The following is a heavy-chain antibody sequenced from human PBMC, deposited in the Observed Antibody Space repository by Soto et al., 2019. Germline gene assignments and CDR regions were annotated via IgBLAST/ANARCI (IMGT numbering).Heavy chain of an antibody. V-gene: IGHV3-7*03. CDR3: VRFSILVSGRGRGAFFDS. Sequence: EVQLVESGGGLVQPGGSLRLSCAASGFTFSNYWMSWVRQVSGKGLAWVSNIKEDGSEKYYVDSVKGRFTISRDNAKNSVHLQMYSLRDEDTAVYYCVRFSILVSGRGRGAFFDSWGQGTPGTVSS. J-gene: IGHJ4*02. CDR1: GFTFSNYW. CDR2: IKEDGSEK. D-gene: IGHD6-19*01.